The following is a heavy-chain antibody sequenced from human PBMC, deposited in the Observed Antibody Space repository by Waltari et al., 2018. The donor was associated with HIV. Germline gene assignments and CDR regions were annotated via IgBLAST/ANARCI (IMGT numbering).Heavy chain of an antibody. Sequence: QVQLQESGPGLVKPSQTLSLTCTVSGGSISSGSHYWSWIRQPAGKGLEWIGRIYTSGSTNYNPSLKSRVTISVDTSKNQFSLKLSSVTAADTAVYYCAREGKEDYDFWSGYFFGMDVWGQGTTVTVSS. V-gene: IGHV4-61*02. CDR1: GGSISSGSHY. CDR3: AREGKEDYDFWSGYFFGMDV. CDR2: IYTSGST. J-gene: IGHJ6*02. D-gene: IGHD3-3*01.